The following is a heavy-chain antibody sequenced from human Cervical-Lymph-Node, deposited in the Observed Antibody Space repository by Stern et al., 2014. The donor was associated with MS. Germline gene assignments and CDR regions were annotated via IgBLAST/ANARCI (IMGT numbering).Heavy chain of an antibody. Sequence: QVQLVESGAEVKKPGASVKVSCEASGYTFNGYYLHWVRQAPGQGLEWMGWIHPKSGDTKYVQTFQGRVTMTRDTSTSTVFMELSRLTSDDTAVYYCARGGYSSSYYRFDPWGQGTLVIVSS. J-gene: IGHJ5*02. CDR1: GYTFNGYY. CDR3: ARGGYSSSYYRFDP. D-gene: IGHD6-13*01. CDR2: IHPKSGDT. V-gene: IGHV1-2*02.